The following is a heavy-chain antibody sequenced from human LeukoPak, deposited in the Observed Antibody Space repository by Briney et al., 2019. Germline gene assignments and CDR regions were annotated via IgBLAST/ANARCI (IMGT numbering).Heavy chain of an antibody. V-gene: IGHV4-59*01. D-gene: IGHD5-24*01. Sequence: SETLSLTCTVSDGSISSYYWSWIRQPPGKGLEWIGYIYYSGSNNYNPSLKSRVTISVDTSKNQFSLKLSSVTAADAAVYYCARSEGRDGYNFDYWGQGTMVTVSS. CDR2: IYYSGSN. CDR3: ARSEGRDGYNFDY. J-gene: IGHJ4*02. CDR1: DGSISSYY.